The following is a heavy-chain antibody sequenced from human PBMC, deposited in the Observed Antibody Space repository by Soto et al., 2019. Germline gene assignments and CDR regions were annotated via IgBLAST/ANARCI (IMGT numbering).Heavy chain of an antibody. CDR3: AKDFGNGEFPIRFWFDP. CDR2: ISGSGGST. CDR1: GFTFSSYA. Sequence: GGSLRLSCAASGFTFSSYAMSWVRQAPGKGLEWVSAISGSGGSTYYADSVKGRFTISRDNSKNTLYLQMNSLRAEDTAVYYCAKDFGNGEFPIRFWFDPWGQGTLVTVSS. D-gene: IGHD3-10*01. V-gene: IGHV3-23*01. J-gene: IGHJ5*02.